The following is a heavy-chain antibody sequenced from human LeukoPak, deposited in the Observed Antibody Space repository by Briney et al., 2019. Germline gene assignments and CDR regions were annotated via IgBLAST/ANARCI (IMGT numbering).Heavy chain of an antibody. CDR3: ARDTYYPGAFDI. Sequence: ASVKVSCKASGYTFTSYGISWVRQAPGQGLEWMGIINPSGGSTSYAQKFQGRVTMTRDTSTSTAYMELSSLRSEDTAVYYCARDTYYPGAFDIWGQGTMVTVSS. D-gene: IGHD3-22*01. CDR2: INPSGGST. V-gene: IGHV1-46*01. J-gene: IGHJ3*02. CDR1: GYTFTSYG.